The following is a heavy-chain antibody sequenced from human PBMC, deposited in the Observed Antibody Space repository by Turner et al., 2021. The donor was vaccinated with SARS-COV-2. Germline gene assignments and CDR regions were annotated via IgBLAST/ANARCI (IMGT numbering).Heavy chain of an antibody. CDR3: ARATVTTWYDY. CDR1: GFSLRTSGMC. V-gene: IGHV2-70*15. D-gene: IGHD4-17*01. Sequence: QVTLRASGPALVKHTQTLTLTCTFYGFSLRTSGMCVSWIRQPPGKALEWLARIYWDDDKYYSTSLKTRLTISKDTSKNHVVRKKNNMDPGDTCKYYCARATVTTWYDYWGQGTLVTVSS. J-gene: IGHJ4*02. CDR2: IYWDDDK.